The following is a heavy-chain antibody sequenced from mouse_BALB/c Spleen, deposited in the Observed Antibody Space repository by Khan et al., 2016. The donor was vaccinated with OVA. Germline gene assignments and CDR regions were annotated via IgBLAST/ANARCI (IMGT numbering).Heavy chain of an antibody. D-gene: IGHD1-1*01. V-gene: IGHV5-6*01. CDR2: ISSGGDYT. CDR3: TRLAYYYDSEGFAY. CDR1: GFTFSNYG. J-gene: IGHJ3*01. Sequence: EVELVESGGDLVKPGGSLKLSCAASGFTFSNYGMSWVRQTPDKRLEWVATISSGGDYTYYPDSVKGRFTISRDNAKNTLYLQMSSLKSEDTAMFYCTRLAYYYDSEGFAYWGQGTLVTVSA.